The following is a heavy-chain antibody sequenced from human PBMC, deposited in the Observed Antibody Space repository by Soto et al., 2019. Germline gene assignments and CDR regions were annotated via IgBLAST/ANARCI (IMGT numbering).Heavy chain of an antibody. CDR1: GGSISSYY. CDR3: ARDRARAPKGPGYYYGMDV. CDR2: FYTSGST. Sequence: PSETLSLTCTVSGGSISSYYWSWIRQPAGKGLEWIGRFYTSGSTSYNPSLKSRVTMSVDTSKNQFSLKLSSVTAADTAVYFCARDRARAPKGPGYYYGMDVWGQGTTVTVSS. J-gene: IGHJ6*02. V-gene: IGHV4-4*07.